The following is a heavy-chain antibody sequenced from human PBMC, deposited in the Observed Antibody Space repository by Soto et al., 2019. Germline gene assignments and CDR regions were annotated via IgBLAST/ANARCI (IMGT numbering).Heavy chain of an antibody. CDR2: IWYDGSNK. Sequence: GGSLRLSCAASGFSFTYYGMHWVRQAPGKGLEWVAVIWYDGSNKYYADSVKGRFTISRDNSKNMLYLQMNSLRAEDTAVYYCARDGYSSTWNNFFDYWGQGALVTVS. D-gene: IGHD6-13*01. V-gene: IGHV3-33*01. CDR1: GFSFTYYG. CDR3: ARDGYSSTWNNFFDY. J-gene: IGHJ4*02.